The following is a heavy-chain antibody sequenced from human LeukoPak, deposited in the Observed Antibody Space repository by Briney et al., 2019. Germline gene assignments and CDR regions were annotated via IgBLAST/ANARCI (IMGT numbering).Heavy chain of an antibody. D-gene: IGHD6-19*01. V-gene: IGHV4-59*01. CDR1: GGSISSYY. J-gene: IGHJ4*02. CDR2: IYYSGST. CDR3: VRGEPAFSSGWYTYYFDY. Sequence: SETLSLTCTVSGGSISSYYWNWVRQPPGQGLEWIGYIYYSGSTNYNPSLKSRVIISLDTSKNQFSLKLSSVTAADTAVYYCVRGEPAFSSGWYTYYFDYWGRGTLVTVSS.